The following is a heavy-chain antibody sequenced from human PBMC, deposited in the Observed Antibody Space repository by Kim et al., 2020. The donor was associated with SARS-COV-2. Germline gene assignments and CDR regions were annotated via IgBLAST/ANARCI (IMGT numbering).Heavy chain of an antibody. D-gene: IGHD6-13*01. J-gene: IGHJ4*02. Sequence: SETLSLTCTVSGGSISSSSYYWVWIRQPPGKGLEWIGSIYYSGSTYYNPSLKSRVTISVDTSKNQFSLKLSSVTAADTAVYYCARTKGGEQLADYWGQGTLVTVSS. V-gene: IGHV4-39*01. CDR2: IYYSGST. CDR1: GGSISSSSYY. CDR3: ARTKGGEQLADY.